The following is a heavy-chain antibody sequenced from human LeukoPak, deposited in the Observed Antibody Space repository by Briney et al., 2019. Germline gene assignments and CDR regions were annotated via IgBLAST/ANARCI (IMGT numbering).Heavy chain of an antibody. D-gene: IGHD2-15*01. CDR2: IIPIFGTA. J-gene: IGHJ6*03. Sequence: ASVKVSCKASGGTFSSYAISWVRQAPGQGLEWMGGIIPIFGTANYAQKFQGRVTITADESTSTAYMELSSLRSEDTAVYYCAGAIIGYCSGGSCYTGGYYYYYMDVWGKGTTVTISS. V-gene: IGHV1-69*13. CDR1: GGTFSSYA. CDR3: AGAIIGYCSGGSCYTGGYYYYYMDV.